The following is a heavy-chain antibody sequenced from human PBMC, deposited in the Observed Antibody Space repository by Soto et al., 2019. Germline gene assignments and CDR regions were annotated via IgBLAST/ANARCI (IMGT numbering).Heavy chain of an antibody. CDR3: ARELTMIVDN. CDR1: GYTFTSDD. J-gene: IGHJ4*02. D-gene: IGHD3-22*01. Sequence: QVQLVQSGAEVKKPGASVMVSCKASGYTFTSDDVNWVRQATGQGLEWMGWMNHNSGNTGYAQKFHGRVTMTRNTSISTAYMELSGLRSEATAVYYCARELTMIVDNWGQGTLVAVSS. CDR2: MNHNSGNT. V-gene: IGHV1-8*01.